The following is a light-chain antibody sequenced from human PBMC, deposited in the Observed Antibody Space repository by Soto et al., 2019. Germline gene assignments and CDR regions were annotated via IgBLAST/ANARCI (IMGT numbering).Light chain of an antibody. CDR2: DDD. V-gene: IGLV1-51*01. CDR3: GSWDSSLSAYV. CDR1: SSNIGGNS. Sequence: QSVLTQPPSVSAAPGQKVTISCSGSSSNIGGNSVSWYQQLPGTAPKLLIYDDDKRPSGIPDRFSGHKSGTSATLGITGFQTGDEADYYCGSWDSSLSAYVFATGTKV. J-gene: IGLJ1*01.